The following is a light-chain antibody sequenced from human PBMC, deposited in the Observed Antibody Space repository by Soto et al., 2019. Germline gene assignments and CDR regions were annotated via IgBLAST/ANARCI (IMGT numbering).Light chain of an antibody. CDR3: QQYGGVPLT. CDR2: DSS. V-gene: IGKV3-20*01. Sequence: ENVLTQSPGTLSLSPGERATLSCRASQSVDSSSLARYQQKPGQAPRLLIYDSSSRATGIPDRFSGSGSGTDFTLTISRLEPEDFAVYYCQQYGGVPLTFGGGTKVEIK. CDR1: QSVDSSS. J-gene: IGKJ4*01.